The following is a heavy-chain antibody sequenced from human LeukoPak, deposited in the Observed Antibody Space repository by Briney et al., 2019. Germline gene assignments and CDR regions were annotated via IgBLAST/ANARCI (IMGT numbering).Heavy chain of an antibody. D-gene: IGHD5-12*01. V-gene: IGHV1-2*02. J-gene: IGHJ6*02. Sequence: EASVKVSCKSSGYTFTGYYMHWVRQAPGQGLEWMGWINPNSGGTNYAQKFQGRVTMTRDTSISTAYMELSRLRSDDTAVYYCATWHYYYYYGMDVWGQGTTVTVSS. CDR1: GYTFTGYY. CDR2: INPNSGGT. CDR3: ATWHYYYYYGMDV.